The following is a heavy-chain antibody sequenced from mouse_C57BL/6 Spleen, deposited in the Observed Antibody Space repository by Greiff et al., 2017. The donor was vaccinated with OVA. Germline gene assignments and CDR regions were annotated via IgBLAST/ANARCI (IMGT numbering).Heavy chain of an antibody. D-gene: IGHD2-1*01. V-gene: IGHV14-4*01. CDR2: IDPENGDT. Sequence: VQLQQSGAELVRPGASVKLSCTASGFNIKDDYMHWVKQRPEQGLEWIGWIDPENGDTEYASKFQGKATITADTSSNTAYLQRSSLTSEDTAVYYCTTGNYVDYYAMDYWGQGTSVTVSS. CDR3: TTGNYVDYYAMDY. CDR1: GFNIKDDY. J-gene: IGHJ4*01.